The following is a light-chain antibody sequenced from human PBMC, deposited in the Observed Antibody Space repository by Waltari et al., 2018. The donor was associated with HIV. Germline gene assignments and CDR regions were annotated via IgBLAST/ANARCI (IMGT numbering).Light chain of an antibody. J-gene: IGKJ5*01. CDR2: RVS. CDR1: ERVTTSH. V-gene: IGKV3-20*01. CDR3: QQYGLSPIT. Sequence: EIVLTQSPGTLSLSTGERATLSCRASERVTTSHLAWYQQKPGQAPRLLIYRVSNRATGIPDSFSGSGSGADFTLTISRLEPEDFAVYYCQQYGLSPITFGQVTRLEIK.